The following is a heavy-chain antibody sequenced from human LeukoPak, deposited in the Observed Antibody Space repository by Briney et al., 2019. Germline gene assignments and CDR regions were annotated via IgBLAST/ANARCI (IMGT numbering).Heavy chain of an antibody. V-gene: IGHV3-48*04. CDR1: GFTFSTYK. J-gene: IGHJ4*02. CDR3: AREFGY. CDR2: ITSSSSTI. Sequence: GGSLRLSCAASGFTFSTYKINWVRQAPGKGLEWVSYITSSSSTIYYADSVKGRFTISRDNAKNSLYLQMNSLRAEDTAVYYCAREFGYWGQGTLVTVSS.